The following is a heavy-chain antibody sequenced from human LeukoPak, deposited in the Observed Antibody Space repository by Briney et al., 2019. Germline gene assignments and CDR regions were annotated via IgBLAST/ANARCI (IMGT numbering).Heavy chain of an antibody. D-gene: IGHD1-26*01. V-gene: IGHV3-23*01. J-gene: IGHJ4*02. CDR2: ISGGGGST. CDR1: GLTFSSSW. CDR3: AKGGKWDVTPFDY. Sequence: SGGSLRLSCAVSGLTFSSSWMDWVRQAPGKGLEWVSTISGGGGSTYYADSVKGRFTISRDNSKNTLYLQVNSLRAEDTAVYYCAKGGKWDVTPFDYWGQGTLVTVSS.